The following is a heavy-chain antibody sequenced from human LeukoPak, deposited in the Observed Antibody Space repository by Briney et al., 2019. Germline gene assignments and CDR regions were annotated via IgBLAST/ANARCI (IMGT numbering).Heavy chain of an antibody. J-gene: IGHJ4*02. CDR1: GYSISSGNW. D-gene: IGHD3-22*01. Sequence: SETLSLTCAVSGYSISSGNWWGWIRRPPGQGLEWIGYIHYSGNTYYNPSLKSRVTMSVDTSKNQFSLTLSSVTTVDTAVYHCARYYDSRTTFDYWGQGALVTVSS. CDR3: ARYYDSRTTFDY. V-gene: IGHV4-28*01. CDR2: IHYSGNT.